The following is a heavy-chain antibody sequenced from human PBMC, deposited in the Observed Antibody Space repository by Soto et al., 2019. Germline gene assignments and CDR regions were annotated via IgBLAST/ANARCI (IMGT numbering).Heavy chain of an antibody. V-gene: IGHV4-59*01. CDR2: IYNSGST. J-gene: IGHJ3*02. CDR1: GGSISNYY. Sequence: PSETLSLTCTVSGGSISNYYWSWIRQPPGKGLEWIGYIYNSGSTNCNPSLNSRVTMSVDTSKNQISLRLSSATAADTAVYFCTRPNQGDYAFDIWGQGTLVTVSS. CDR3: TRPNQGDYAFDI. D-gene: IGHD2-21*02.